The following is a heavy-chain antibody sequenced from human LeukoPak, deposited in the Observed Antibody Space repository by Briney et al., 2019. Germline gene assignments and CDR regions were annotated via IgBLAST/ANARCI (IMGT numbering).Heavy chain of an antibody. CDR1: GFTFSSYW. CDR3: ASAGIQLWSNDAFDI. Sequence: PGGSLRLSCAASGFTFSSYWMSWVRQAPGKGLEWVANIKQDGSEKYYVDSVKGRFTISRDNAKNSLYLQMNSLRAEDTAVYYCASAGIQLWSNDAFDIGGQGTMVTVSS. J-gene: IGHJ3*02. CDR2: IKQDGSEK. D-gene: IGHD5-18*01. V-gene: IGHV3-7*01.